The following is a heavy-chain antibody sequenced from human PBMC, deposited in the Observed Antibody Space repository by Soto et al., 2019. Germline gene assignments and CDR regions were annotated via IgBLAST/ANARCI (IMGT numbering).Heavy chain of an antibody. D-gene: IGHD5-18*01. V-gene: IGHV1-18*01. CDR2: ISAYNGNR. CDR3: ARDTPAIDY. CDR1: GFTLTSYR. Sequence: QVQLVQSGAEAKKPGASVKVSCKASGFTLTSYRISWVRQAPGQGLEWMGWISAYNGNRNYAQNLQGRVTMTTDTSTSTAYMELRSLRSYDTAVYYCARDTPAIDYWGQGTLVTVSS. J-gene: IGHJ4*02.